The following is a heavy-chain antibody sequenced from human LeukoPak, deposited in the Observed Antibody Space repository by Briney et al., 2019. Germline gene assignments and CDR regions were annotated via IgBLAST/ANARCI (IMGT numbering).Heavy chain of an antibody. CDR1: GFTFSSYS. CDR3: ARASRGVQKYSSSSWVWGAFDI. V-gene: IGHV3-21*01. J-gene: IGHJ3*02. Sequence: GGSLRLSCAASGFTFSSYSMNWVRQAPGKGLEWVSSISSSSSYIYYADSVKGRFTISRDNAKNSLYLQMNSLRAEDTAVYYCARASRGVQKYSSSSWVWGAFDIWGQGTMVTVSS. D-gene: IGHD6-6*01. CDR2: ISSSSSYI.